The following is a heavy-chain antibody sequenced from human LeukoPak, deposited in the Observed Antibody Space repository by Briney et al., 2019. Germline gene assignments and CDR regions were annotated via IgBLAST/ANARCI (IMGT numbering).Heavy chain of an antibody. CDR3: VRGGSSGYWSLTDFDY. D-gene: IGHD3-22*01. Sequence: GGSLRLSCAASGFTFSRYDMHWVRQAAGKGLEWVSVIGTAGDSYYPGSVKGRFTISRENAKNSFYLQMNSLRAGDTAVYYCVRGGSSGYWSLTDFDYWGQGTLVTVSS. V-gene: IGHV3-13*01. CDR1: GFTFSRYD. J-gene: IGHJ4*02. CDR2: IGTAGDS.